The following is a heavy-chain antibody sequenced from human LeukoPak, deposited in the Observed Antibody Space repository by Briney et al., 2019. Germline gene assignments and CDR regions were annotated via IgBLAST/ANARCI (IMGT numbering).Heavy chain of an antibody. V-gene: IGHV3-11*01. CDR1: GFIFSDYY. CDR3: ARGGVFGATYSWFDP. J-gene: IGHJ5*02. Sequence: GGSLRLSCAASGFIFSDYYMTWIPQAPGKGLEGLSCISSTDTTMYQADSVKGRFTVSRDDAKNSLYLQMDSLRAEDTAVYYCARGGVFGATYSWFDPWGQGTLVTVPS. D-gene: IGHD3-3*01. CDR2: ISSTDTTM.